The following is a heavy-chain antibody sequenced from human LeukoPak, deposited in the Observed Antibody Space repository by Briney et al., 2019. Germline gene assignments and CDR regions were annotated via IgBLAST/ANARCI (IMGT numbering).Heavy chain of an antibody. V-gene: IGHV4-59*01. CDR2: IYYSGST. D-gene: IGHD3-10*01. CDR3: ARWFGYGMDV. Sequence: KPSETLSLTCTASGGSISSYYWSWIRQPPGKGLEWIGYIYYSGSTNYNPSLKSRVTISVDTSKNQFSLKLSSVTAADTAVYYCARWFGYGMDVWGQGTTVTVSS. CDR1: GGSISSYY. J-gene: IGHJ6*02.